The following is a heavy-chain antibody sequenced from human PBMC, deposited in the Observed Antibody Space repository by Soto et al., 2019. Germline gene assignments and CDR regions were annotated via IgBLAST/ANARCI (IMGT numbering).Heavy chain of an antibody. CDR2: ISDDGSNK. Sequence: PGGSLRLSCAASGFTFSNYGMHWVRQAPGKGLEWVAFISDDGSNKYYADSMKDRFTMSRDNSKSTLYLQMNSLRVEDTAVYYCTKRRNVLRFLEWSSGMEVWGQGTTVTVSS. CDR3: TKRRNVLRFLEWSSGMEV. CDR1: GFTFSNYG. J-gene: IGHJ6*02. V-gene: IGHV3-30*18. D-gene: IGHD3-3*01.